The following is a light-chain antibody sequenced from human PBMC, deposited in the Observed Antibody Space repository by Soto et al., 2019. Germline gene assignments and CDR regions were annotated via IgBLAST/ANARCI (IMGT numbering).Light chain of an antibody. V-gene: IGKV3-20*01. CDR2: GAS. CDR3: QQYGRTSWT. J-gene: IGKJ1*01. Sequence: EIVLTQSPGTLSLSPGEGATPSCRASQSVSTNFFAWYQQKPGQAPRLLIYGASTRATGIPDRFSGSGSGTDFTLTISRLVPEDFAVYYCQQYGRTSWTFGQGTKVDIK. CDR1: QSVSTNF.